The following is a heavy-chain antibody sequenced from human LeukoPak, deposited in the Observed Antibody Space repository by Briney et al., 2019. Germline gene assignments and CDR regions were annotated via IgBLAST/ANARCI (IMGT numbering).Heavy chain of an antibody. CDR1: GFTFSSYA. CDR3: AAYYGSGSPHHHYGMDV. Sequence: GGSLRLSCAASGFTFSSYAMIWVRQAPGQGLEWVSAIGGSGGRTYYADSVKGRFTISRGNSKDTLYLQMNSLRAEDTAVNYCAAYYGSGSPHHHYGMDVWGQGTTVTVSS. CDR2: IGGSGGRT. J-gene: IGHJ6*02. V-gene: IGHV3-23*01. D-gene: IGHD3-10*01.